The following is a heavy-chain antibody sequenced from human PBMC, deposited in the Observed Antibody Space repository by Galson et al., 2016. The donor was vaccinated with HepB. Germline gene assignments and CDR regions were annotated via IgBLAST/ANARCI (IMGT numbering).Heavy chain of an antibody. Sequence: SLRLSCAASGFMFRDHYMAWIRQAPEKGLEWISYISSHSLITYYADSVKGRFTISRDNAKDSLFLEMDSLRADDTAVYYCAREGAWEERFDFWGRGTLVTVS. CDR2: ISSHSLIT. CDR1: GFMFRDHY. V-gene: IGHV3-11*01. CDR3: AREGAWEERFDF. J-gene: IGHJ4*01. D-gene: IGHD1-26*01.